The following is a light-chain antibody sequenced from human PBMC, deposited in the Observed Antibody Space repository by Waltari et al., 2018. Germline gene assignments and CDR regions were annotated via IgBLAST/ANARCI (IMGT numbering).Light chain of an antibody. V-gene: IGLV1-40*01. Sequence: QSVLTQPPSVSGAPGPTVTIPRTGRSSNIGAGYDLTWYQQLPGTAPKLLIYTNENRPSGVPDRFSGSKFGTSASLTITGLQAEDEAEYYCQTSDSSLSLFVFGTGTMVTVL. CDR1: SSNIGAGYD. CDR3: QTSDSSLSLFV. J-gene: IGLJ1*01. CDR2: TNE.